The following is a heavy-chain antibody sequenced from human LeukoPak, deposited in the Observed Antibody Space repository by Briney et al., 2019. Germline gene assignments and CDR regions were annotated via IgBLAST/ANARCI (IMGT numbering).Heavy chain of an antibody. CDR1: GFTFSSYW. V-gene: IGHV3-7*01. D-gene: IGHD3-16*01. CDR2: IKYDGSEK. CDR3: ARGVWGTNSRPRFDS. J-gene: IGHJ4*02. Sequence: PGGSLRLSCAASGFTFSSYWMSWVRQAPGKGLEWVANIKYDGSEKNYVDSVTGRFTISRDNAKNTLHLEMNSLRAEDTASYYCARGVWGTNSRPRFDSWGQGTLVTVSS.